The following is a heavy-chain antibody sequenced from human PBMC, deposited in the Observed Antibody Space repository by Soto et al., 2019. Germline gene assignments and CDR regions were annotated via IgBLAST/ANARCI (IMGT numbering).Heavy chain of an antibody. CDR3: ASLRYSGSFDYYYGMDV. CDR1: GGTFSSYT. CDR2: IIPILGIA. V-gene: IGHV1-69*02. Sequence: QVQLVQSGAEVKKPGSSVKVSCKASGGTFSSYTISWVRQAPGQGLEWMGRIIPILGIANYAQKFQGRVTITADKSTSTAYMELSSLRSEDTAVYYCASLRYSGSFDYYYGMDVWGQGTTVTVSS. J-gene: IGHJ6*02. D-gene: IGHD1-26*01.